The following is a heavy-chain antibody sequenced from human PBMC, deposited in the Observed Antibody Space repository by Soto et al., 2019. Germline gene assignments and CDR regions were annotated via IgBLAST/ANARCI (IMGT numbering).Heavy chain of an antibody. CDR1: GFTLSDHY. Sequence: EVQLVESGGGLVQPGGSLRLSCAASGFTLSDHYMDWVRQAPGKGLEWVGRTRNKASSYSTEYAASVKGRFTISRDDSKNSVYLQMNSLKTEDTAVYYCARDPRYGDSSWGQGTLVTVS. J-gene: IGHJ4*02. CDR2: TRNKASSYST. CDR3: ARDPRYGDSS. D-gene: IGHD4-17*01. V-gene: IGHV3-72*01.